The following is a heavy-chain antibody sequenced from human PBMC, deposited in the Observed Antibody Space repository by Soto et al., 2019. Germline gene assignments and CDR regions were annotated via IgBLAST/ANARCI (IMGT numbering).Heavy chain of an antibody. D-gene: IGHD5-18*01. V-gene: IGHV1-3*01. CDR1: GYTFTSYA. Sequence: ASVKVSCKASGYTFTSYAMHWVRQAPGQRLEWMGWINAGNGNTKYSQKLQGRVTITRDTSASTAYMELSSLRSEDTAVDYCARDPGYSYGYNWGQGTLVTVSS. CDR3: ARDPGYSYGYN. J-gene: IGHJ4*02. CDR2: INAGNGNT.